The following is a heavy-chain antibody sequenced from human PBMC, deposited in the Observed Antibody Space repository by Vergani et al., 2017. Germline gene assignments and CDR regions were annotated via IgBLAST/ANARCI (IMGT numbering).Heavy chain of an antibody. V-gene: IGHV4-30-4*01. Sequence: QVQLQESGPGLVKPSQTLSLTCTVSGGSISSGDYYWSWIRQPPGKGLAWIGYIYYSGSTYYKPSLKSRVTISVDTSKNQFSLKLRSVTAADAAVYYCARDYRYGGSQVFDPWGQGTLVTVSS. CDR3: ARDYRYGGSQVFDP. CDR1: GGSISSGDYY. J-gene: IGHJ5*02. D-gene: IGHD1-26*01. CDR2: IYYSGST.